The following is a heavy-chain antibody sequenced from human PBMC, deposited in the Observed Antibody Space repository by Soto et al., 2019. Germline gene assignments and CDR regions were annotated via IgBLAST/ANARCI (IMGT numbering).Heavy chain of an antibody. Sequence: PSETLSLTSAVYGGSFSGYYWSWIRQPPGKGLEWIGEINHSGSTNYNPSLKSRVTISVDTSKNQFSLKLSSVTAADTAVYYCARGYGSGRYNWFDPWGQGTLVTVSS. CDR3: ARGYGSGRYNWFDP. CDR2: INHSGST. J-gene: IGHJ5*02. D-gene: IGHD3-10*01. CDR1: GGSFSGYY. V-gene: IGHV4-34*01.